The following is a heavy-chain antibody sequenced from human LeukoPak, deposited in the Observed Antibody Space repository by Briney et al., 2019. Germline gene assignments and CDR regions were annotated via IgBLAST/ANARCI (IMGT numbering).Heavy chain of an antibody. CDR1: GGTFSSYA. CDR2: IIPIFGTA. D-gene: IGHD6-19*01. V-gene: IGHV1-69*13. CDR3: ARGFQTSGYSSGWYEYDYYYGMDV. Sequence: ASVKVSCKASGGTFSSYAISWVRQAPGQGLEWMGGIIPIFGTANYAQKFQGRVTITADESTSTAYMELSSLRSEDTAVYYCARGFQTSGYSSGWYEYDYYYGMDVWGQGTTVTVSS. J-gene: IGHJ6*02.